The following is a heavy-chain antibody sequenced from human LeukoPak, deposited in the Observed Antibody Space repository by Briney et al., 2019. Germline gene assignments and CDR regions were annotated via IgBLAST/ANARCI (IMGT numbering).Heavy chain of an antibody. D-gene: IGHD3-22*01. CDR1: GGSISSYY. Sequence: SETLSLTCTVSGGSISSYYWSWIRQPPGKGLEWIGYIYYSGSTNYNPSLKSRVTISVDTSKNQFSLKLSSVTPADTAVYYCARGLTYYYDSSGLNFDYWGQGTLVTVSS. V-gene: IGHV4-59*01. J-gene: IGHJ4*02. CDR2: IYYSGST. CDR3: ARGLTYYYDSSGLNFDY.